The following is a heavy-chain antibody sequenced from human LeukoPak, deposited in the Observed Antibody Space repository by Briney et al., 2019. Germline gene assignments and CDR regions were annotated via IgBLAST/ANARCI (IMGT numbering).Heavy chain of an antibody. CDR1: GFTFNTFW. D-gene: IGHD3-16*01. V-gene: IGHV3-7*01. CDR2: IKEDGSEK. J-gene: IGHJ6*03. CDR3: ARDITIGYYYMDV. Sequence: GGSLRLSCAGSGFTFNTFWMTWVRQAPGKGLEWVANIKEDGSEKYYVDSVKGRFTISRDNGRNSLYLQMNSLRAEDTAVYYCARDITIGYYYMDVWGKGTTVTVSS.